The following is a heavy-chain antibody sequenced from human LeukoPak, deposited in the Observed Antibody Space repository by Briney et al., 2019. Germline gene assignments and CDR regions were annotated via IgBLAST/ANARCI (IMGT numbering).Heavy chain of an antibody. J-gene: IGHJ5*02. Sequence: GESLKISCKGSGYSFTSYWISWVRQMPGKGLEWMGRIDPSDSYTNYSPSFQGHVTISADKSISTAYLQWSSLKASDTAMYYCARAGQQLSQAYNWFDPWGQGTPVTVSS. CDR3: ARAGQQLSQAYNWFDP. V-gene: IGHV5-10-1*01. CDR1: GYSFTSYW. CDR2: IDPSDSYT. D-gene: IGHD6-13*01.